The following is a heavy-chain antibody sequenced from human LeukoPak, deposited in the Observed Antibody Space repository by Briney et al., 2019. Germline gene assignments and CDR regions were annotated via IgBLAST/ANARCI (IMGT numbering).Heavy chain of an antibody. CDR1: GFTFSSYG. J-gene: IGHJ4*02. V-gene: IGHV3-33*01. Sequence: GSLRLSCAASGFTFSSYGMHWVRQAPGKGLEWVAVIWYDGSNKYYADSVKGRFTISRDNSKNTLYLQMNSLRAEDTAVYYCARDYIAAVIPFDYWGQGTLVTVSS. CDR2: IWYDGSNK. CDR3: ARDYIAAVIPFDY. D-gene: IGHD6-25*01.